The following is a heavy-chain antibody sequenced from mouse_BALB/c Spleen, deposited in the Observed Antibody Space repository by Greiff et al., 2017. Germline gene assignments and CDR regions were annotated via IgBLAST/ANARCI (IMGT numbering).Heavy chain of an antibody. V-gene: IGHV5-12-2*01. CDR1: GFTFSSYT. CDR3: ARQDYYGSSYDA. J-gene: IGHJ2*01. D-gene: IGHD1-1*01. Sequence: EVHLVESGGGLVQPGGSLKLSCAASGFTFSSYTMSWVRQTPEKRLEWVAYISNGGGSTYYPDTVKGRFTISRDNAKNTLYLQMSSLKSEDTAMYYCARQDYYGSSYDAWGQGTTLTVSS. CDR2: ISNGGGST.